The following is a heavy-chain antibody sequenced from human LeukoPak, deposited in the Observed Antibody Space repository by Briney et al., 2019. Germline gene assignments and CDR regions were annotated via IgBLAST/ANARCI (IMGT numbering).Heavy chain of an antibody. J-gene: IGHJ4*02. CDR1: GFTFHDYA. D-gene: IGHD3-22*01. V-gene: IGHV3-9*01. Sequence: GRSLRLSCAASGFTFHDYAMHWVRQAPGKGLEWVSGISWNSGSIGYADSVKGRFTISRDNAKNSLYLQMNSLRAEDTALYYCAKTCFEISYDSSGCFDYWGQGTLVTVSS. CDR3: AKTCFEISYDSSGCFDY. CDR2: ISWNSGSI.